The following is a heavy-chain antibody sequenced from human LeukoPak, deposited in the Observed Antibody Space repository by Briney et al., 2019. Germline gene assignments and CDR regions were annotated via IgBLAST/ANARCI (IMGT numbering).Heavy chain of an antibody. D-gene: IGHD6-13*01. J-gene: IGHJ3*02. V-gene: IGHV4-30-4*01. Sequence: PSQTLSLTCTVSGASISSDDYYWNWIRQSPGKGLQWIGYIYYTGSPYYNPSLKSRVLISEDTSKNQISLQLTSLTAADTAVYYCARALVAAAGPPFTPLRIKGFFKPDIWGQGTMVTVSS. CDR2: IYYTGSP. CDR3: ARALVAAAGPPFTPLRIKGFFKPDI. CDR1: GASISSDDYY.